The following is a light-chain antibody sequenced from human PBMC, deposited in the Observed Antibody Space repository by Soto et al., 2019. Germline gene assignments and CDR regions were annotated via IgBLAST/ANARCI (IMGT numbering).Light chain of an antibody. J-gene: IGKJ5*01. CDR2: GAS. CDR3: QQYGSSPPIT. Sequence: EIVLTQSPGTLSLSPGERATLSCRASQSVSSSYLAWYQQKPGQAPRLLIYGASSRATGITDRFSGSVSGTDFTLTISRLEPEDFAVYYCQQYGSSPPITFGQGTRLEIK. V-gene: IGKV3-20*01. CDR1: QSVSSSY.